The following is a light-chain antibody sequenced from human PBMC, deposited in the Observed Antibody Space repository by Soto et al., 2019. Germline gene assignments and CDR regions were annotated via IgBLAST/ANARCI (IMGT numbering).Light chain of an antibody. Sequence: QSALTQPASVSGSPGQSITISCTGTSSDVGDYDYVSWYQQHPGKAPKLIIYEVSDRPSGVSNRFSGSKSGNTASLTISGLQAEDEADYYCFSYTSSSTRVFGGGTKLTVL. CDR1: SSDVGDYDY. J-gene: IGLJ3*02. CDR3: FSYTSSSTRV. V-gene: IGLV2-14*01. CDR2: EVS.